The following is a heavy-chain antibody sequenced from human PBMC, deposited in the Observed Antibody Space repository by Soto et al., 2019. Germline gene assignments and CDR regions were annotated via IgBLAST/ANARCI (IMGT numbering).Heavy chain of an antibody. CDR2: ISGDGVGT. CDR3: AHPRGYGVFDAYDI. CDR1: GFTFSTYA. J-gene: IGHJ3*02. Sequence: PGGSLRLSCAASGFTFSTYAMSWVRQAPGKGLEWVSAISGDGVGTYYADSVKGRFTISRHNSLNRLYLQMNSLRTEDTAVYFCAHPRGYGVFDAYDIWGQGAMVTVSS. V-gene: IGHV3-23*01. D-gene: IGHD4-17*01.